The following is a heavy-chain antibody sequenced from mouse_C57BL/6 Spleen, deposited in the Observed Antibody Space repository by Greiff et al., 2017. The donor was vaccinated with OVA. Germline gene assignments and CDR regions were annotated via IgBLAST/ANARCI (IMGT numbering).Heavy chain of an antibody. D-gene: IGHD2-4*01. CDR2: ISGGGGNT. CDR3: ARHYDYDGFYAMDY. CDR1: GFTFSSYT. J-gene: IGHJ4*01. V-gene: IGHV5-9*01. Sequence: EVQLVESGGGLVKPGGSLKLSCAASGFTFSSYTMSWVRQTPEKRLEWVATISGGGGNTYYPDSVKGRFTISRDNAKNTLYLQMSSLRSEDTALYYCARHYDYDGFYAMDYWGQGTSVTVSS.